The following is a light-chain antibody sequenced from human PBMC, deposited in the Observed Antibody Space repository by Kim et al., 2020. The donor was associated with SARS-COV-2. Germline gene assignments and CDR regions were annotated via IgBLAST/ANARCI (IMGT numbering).Light chain of an antibody. CDR1: SGSIDDNY. CDR2: EDD. CDR3: QSYNRSNVV. V-gene: IGLV6-57*04. J-gene: IGLJ2*01. Sequence: NFMLTQPHSVSESPGKTITISCTRSSGSIDDNYVQWYQQRPGGVPIIVIYEDDQRPSGVSDRFSGSIDNSSNSASLTISGLKTEDEVDYYCQSYNRSNVVFGGGTQLTVL.